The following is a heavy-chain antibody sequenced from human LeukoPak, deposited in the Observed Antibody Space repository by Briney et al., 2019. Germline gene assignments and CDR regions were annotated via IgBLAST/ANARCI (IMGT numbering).Heavy chain of an antibody. J-gene: IGHJ4*02. Sequence: GGSLRLSCAASGFTVSSNYMSWVRQAPGKGLEWVSVISSGGITYYADSVKGRFTISRHNSKNTLYLQMNSLRAEDTAVYYCARASPSGTNDYWGQRTLVTVSS. CDR1: GFTVSSNY. CDR2: ISSGGIT. V-gene: IGHV3-53*04. CDR3: ARASPSGTNDY. D-gene: IGHD2-8*01.